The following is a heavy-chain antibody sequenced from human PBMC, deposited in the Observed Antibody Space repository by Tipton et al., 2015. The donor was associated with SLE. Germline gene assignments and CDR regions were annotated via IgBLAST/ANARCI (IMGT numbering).Heavy chain of an antibody. CDR3: ARQSYETSGFSY. D-gene: IGHD3-22*01. J-gene: IGHJ4*02. CDR1: GGSFTGYY. V-gene: IGHV4-34*01. Sequence: TLSLTCAVYGGSFTGYYWSWIRQPPTKGLEWIGEINHSGSTNYNPSLKNRLTISLDTSKKQFSLKLRSVTAADTAIYYCARQSYETSGFSYWGQGTLVTVSS. CDR2: INHSGST.